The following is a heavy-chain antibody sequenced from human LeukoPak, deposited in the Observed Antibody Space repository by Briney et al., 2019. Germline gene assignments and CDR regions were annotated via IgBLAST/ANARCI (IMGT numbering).Heavy chain of an antibody. V-gene: IGHV3-21*04. CDR2: ISSSSSYI. D-gene: IGHD3-10*01. CDR3: ARDNLVFGDHFYYYGMDV. Sequence: GGSLRLSCAASGFTFSSYSMNWVRQAPGKGLEWVSSISSSSSYIYYADSVKGRFTISRDNAKNSLYLQMNSLRAADTAVYYCARDNLVFGDHFYYYGMDVWGQGTTVTVSS. J-gene: IGHJ6*02. CDR1: GFTFSSYS.